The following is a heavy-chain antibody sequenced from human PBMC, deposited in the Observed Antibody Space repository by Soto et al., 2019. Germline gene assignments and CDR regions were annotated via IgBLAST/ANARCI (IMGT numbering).Heavy chain of an antibody. D-gene: IGHD3-10*01. CDR3: ARLLGGSGSFIDY. J-gene: IGHJ4*02. CDR1: GFIFSGYW. V-gene: IGHV3-74*03. CDR2: INSDGSST. Sequence: EVQLVESGGGLVQPGGSLRLSCAASGFIFSGYWMHWVRRAPGKGLVWVSRINSDGSSTTYADSVKGRFTISRDNAKNTMYLQMNSLGAEDTAVYYCARLLGGSGSFIDYWGQGTLVTVSS.